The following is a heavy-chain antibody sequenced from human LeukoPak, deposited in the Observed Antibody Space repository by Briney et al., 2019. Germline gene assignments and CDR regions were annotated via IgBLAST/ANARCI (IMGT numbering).Heavy chain of an antibody. CDR3: ARDRGFLEWLPPWD. D-gene: IGHD3-3*01. J-gene: IGHJ4*02. V-gene: IGHV4-4*07. CDR2: IYTSGST. Sequence: SETLSLTCTVSGGSISSYYWSWIRQPAGKGLEWIGRIYTSGSTNYNPSLKSRVTMSVDTSKNQFSLKLSSVTAADTAVYYCARDRGFLEWLPPWDWGQGTLVTVSS. CDR1: GGSISSYY.